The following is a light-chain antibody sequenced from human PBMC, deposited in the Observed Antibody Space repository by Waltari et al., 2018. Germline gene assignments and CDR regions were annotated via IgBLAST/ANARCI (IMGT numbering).Light chain of an antibody. V-gene: IGKV3-20*01. CDR3: HQYGSSPWT. J-gene: IGKJ1*01. Sequence: EIVLTQSPGTLSLSPGARATLSCRASQSVGSNFLAWYQQKPGQAPRLLIYGASTRATGIPDRFSGSGSGTDFTLTISRLEPEDFAVYYCHQYGSSPWTFGQGTKVDIK. CDR2: GAS. CDR1: QSVGSNF.